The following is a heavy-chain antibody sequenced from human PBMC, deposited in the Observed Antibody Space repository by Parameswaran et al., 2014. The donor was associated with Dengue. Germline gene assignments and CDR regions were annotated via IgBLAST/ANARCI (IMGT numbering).Heavy chain of an antibody. CDR2: ISAYNGNT. CDR3: ARDPVAYNWNDVSYYYYYMDV. V-gene: IGHV1-18*01. J-gene: IGHJ6*03. D-gene: IGHD1-1*01. Sequence: SWVRQAPGQGLEWMGWISAYNGNTNYAQKLQGRVTMTTDTSTSTAYMELRSLRSDDTAVYYCARDPVAYNWNDVSYYYYYMDVWGKGTTVTVSS.